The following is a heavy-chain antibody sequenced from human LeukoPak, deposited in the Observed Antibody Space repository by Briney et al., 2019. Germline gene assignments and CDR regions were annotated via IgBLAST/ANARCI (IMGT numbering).Heavy chain of an antibody. D-gene: IGHD3-22*01. CDR1: GGSISSYY. J-gene: IGHJ4*02. CDR3: ARGGDSSGYYGTRPTYYFDY. CDR2: IYYSGST. Sequence: SETLSLTCTASGGSISSYYWSWIRQPPGKGLEWIGYIYYSGSTNYNPSLKSRVTISVDTSKNQFSLKLSSVTAADTAVYYCARGGDSSGYYGTRPTYYFDYWGQGTLVTVSS. V-gene: IGHV4-59*01.